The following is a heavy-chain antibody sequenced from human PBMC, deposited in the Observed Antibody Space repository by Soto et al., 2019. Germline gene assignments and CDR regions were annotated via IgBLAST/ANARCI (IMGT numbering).Heavy chain of an antibody. CDR3: AGSGSYLPSVDY. CDR2: ISGSGGST. CDR1: GFTFSSYA. J-gene: IGHJ4*02. Sequence: PGGSLRLSCAASGFTFSSYAMSWVHQAPGKGLEWVSAISGSGGSTYYADSVKGRFTISRDNSKNTLYLQMNSLRAEDTAVYYCAGSGSYLPSVDYWGQGTLVTVSS. D-gene: IGHD1-26*01. V-gene: IGHV3-23*01.